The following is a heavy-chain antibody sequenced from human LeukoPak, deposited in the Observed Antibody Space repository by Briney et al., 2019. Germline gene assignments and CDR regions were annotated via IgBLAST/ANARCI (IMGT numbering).Heavy chain of an antibody. CDR2: INSDGSST. CDR3: ARDLEEGGDYESDYYGMDV. V-gene: IGHV3-74*01. Sequence: GGSLRLSCAASGFTFSSYAMSWVRQAPGKGLVWVSRINSDGSSTSYADSVKGRFTISRDNAKNTLYLQMNSLRAEDTAVYYCARDLEEGGDYESDYYGMDVWGQGTTVTVSS. D-gene: IGHD4-17*01. CDR1: GFTFSSYA. J-gene: IGHJ6*02.